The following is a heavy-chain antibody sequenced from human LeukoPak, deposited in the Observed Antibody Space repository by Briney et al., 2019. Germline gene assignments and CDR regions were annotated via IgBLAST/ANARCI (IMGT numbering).Heavy chain of an antibody. CDR2: IWYDGSNK. V-gene: IGHV3-33*06. CDR1: GFTLSSYG. CDR3: AKGDGGYNSRIDY. J-gene: IGHJ4*02. D-gene: IGHD5-24*01. Sequence: PGGSLRLSCAASGFTLSSYGMHWVRQAPGKGLEWVAVIWYDGSNKYYADSVKGRFTISRDNSKNTLYLQMNSLRAEDTAVYYCAKGDGGYNSRIDYWGQGTLVTVSS.